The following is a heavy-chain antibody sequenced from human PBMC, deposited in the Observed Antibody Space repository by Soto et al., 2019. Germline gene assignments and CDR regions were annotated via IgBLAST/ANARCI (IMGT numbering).Heavy chain of an antibody. CDR3: ATDDHTVADHFDL. Sequence: SETLSLTCAVSGGSISSSNWWSWVRQPPGKGLEWIGEIHHSGSTNYNPSLKSRVTISVDKSKNQFSLKLSSVTAADTAVYYCATDDHTVADHFDLWGQGTPVTVSS. CDR2: IHHSGST. CDR1: GGSISSSNW. V-gene: IGHV4-4*02. D-gene: IGHD1-1*01. J-gene: IGHJ4*02.